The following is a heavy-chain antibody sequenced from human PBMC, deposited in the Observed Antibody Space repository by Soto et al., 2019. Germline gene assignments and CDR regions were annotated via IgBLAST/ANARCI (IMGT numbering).Heavy chain of an antibody. V-gene: IGHV5-10-1*01. J-gene: IGHJ6*02. CDR2: IDPSDSYT. CDR3: ARRRDNPGYYYYGMDV. Sequence: PGESLKISCKGSGYSFTSYWISWVRQMPGKGLEWMGRIDPSDSYTNYSPSFQGHVTISADKSISTAYLQWSSLKASDTAMYYCARRRDNPGYYYYGMDVWGQGTTVTVSS. D-gene: IGHD1-20*01. CDR1: GYSFTSYW.